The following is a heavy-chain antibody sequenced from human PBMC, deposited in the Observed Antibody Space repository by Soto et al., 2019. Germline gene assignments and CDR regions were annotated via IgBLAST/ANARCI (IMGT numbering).Heavy chain of an antibody. CDR2: ILDDGSKK. CDR1: GCIFSNYG. CDR3: GRDWGGARYVFFDQ. J-gene: IGHJ4*02. Sequence: PRGSLRLFCAASGCIFSNYGMHWVRQAPGKGLEWVALILDDGSKKYYADSVKGRFTISRDKSKNTLYLQMNTLRVEGTGLYYCGRDWGGARYVFFDQWGRGTLVPVSS. D-gene: IGHD3-16*01. V-gene: IGHV3-33*01.